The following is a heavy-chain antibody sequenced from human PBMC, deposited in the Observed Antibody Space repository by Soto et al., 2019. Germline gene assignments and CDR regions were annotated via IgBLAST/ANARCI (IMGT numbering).Heavy chain of an antibody. Sequence: AASVKVSCKASGYTFTSYGISWVRQAPGQGLEWMGWISVYNGNTNYAQNLQGRVTLTTDTSTSTAYMELRSLRSDDTAVYYCAIVGDTTTSFVDYWGQGTLVTVSS. V-gene: IGHV1-18*04. CDR2: ISVYNGNT. CDR1: GYTFTSYG. CDR3: AIVGDTTTSFVDY. J-gene: IGHJ4*02. D-gene: IGHD1-26*01.